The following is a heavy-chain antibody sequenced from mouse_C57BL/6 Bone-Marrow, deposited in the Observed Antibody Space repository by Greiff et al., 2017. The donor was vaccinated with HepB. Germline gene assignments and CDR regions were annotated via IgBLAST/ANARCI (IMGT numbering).Heavy chain of an antibody. CDR3: ARLSIITTGVAHYYAMDY. CDR1: GYTFTSYW. V-gene: IGHV1-64*01. D-gene: IGHD1-1*01. J-gene: IGHJ4*01. Sequence: QVQLQQPGAELVKPGASVKLSCKASGYTFTSYWMHWVKQRPGQGLEWIGMIHPNSGSTNYNEKFKSKATLTVDKSSSTAYMQLSSLTSEDSAVYYCARLSIITTGVAHYYAMDYWGQGTSVTVSS. CDR2: IHPNSGST.